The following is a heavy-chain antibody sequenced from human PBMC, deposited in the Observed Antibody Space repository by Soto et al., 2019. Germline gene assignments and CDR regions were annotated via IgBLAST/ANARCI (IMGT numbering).Heavy chain of an antibody. V-gene: IGHV3-23*01. Sequence: PGGSLRLSCAAPGFTFTTYAMSWVRQAPGKGLEWVSAISGSGGSTYYADSVKGRYTISRDNSKTTLYLQMNSLRAEDTAVHYCAQAPNYYYYGMDVWGQGTTVTVSS. CDR3: AQAPNYYYYGMDV. J-gene: IGHJ6*02. CDR2: ISGSGGST. CDR1: GFTFTTYA.